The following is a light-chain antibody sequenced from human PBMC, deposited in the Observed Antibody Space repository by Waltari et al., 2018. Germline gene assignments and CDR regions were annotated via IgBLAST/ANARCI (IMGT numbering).Light chain of an antibody. CDR1: SSDVGGYNY. V-gene: IGLV2-14*03. CDR3: SSYTSSSTWV. CDR2: DVV. Sequence: QSALTQPASVSGSPGQSSTISCTGTSSDVGGYNYVSWYQQHPGKVPKLMRYDVVNRPSGGSNRYSGSKSGKTDSRTCSGLQAEDEADYYCSSYTSSSTWVFGGGTKLTVL. J-gene: IGLJ3*02.